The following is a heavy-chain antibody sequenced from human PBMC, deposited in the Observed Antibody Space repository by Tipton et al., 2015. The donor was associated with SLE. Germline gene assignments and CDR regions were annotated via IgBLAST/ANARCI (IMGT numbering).Heavy chain of an antibody. CDR3: AKEAAAAGTKGGYYSYYYGMDV. V-gene: IGHV3-30*02. J-gene: IGHJ6*02. D-gene: IGHD6-13*01. CDR2: IRYDGSNK. CDR1: GFTFSSYG. Sequence: SLRLSCAASGFTFSSYGMHWVRQAPGKGLEWVAFIRYDGSNKYYADSVKGRFTISRDNSKNTLYLQMNSLRAEDTAVYYCAKEAAAAGTKGGYYSYYYGMDVWGQGTTVTVSS.